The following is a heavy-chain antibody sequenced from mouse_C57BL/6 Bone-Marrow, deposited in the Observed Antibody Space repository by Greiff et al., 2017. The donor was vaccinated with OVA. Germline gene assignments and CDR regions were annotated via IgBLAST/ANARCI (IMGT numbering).Heavy chain of an antibody. CDR3: ARDEDDYYFDY. J-gene: IGHJ2*01. CDR1: GYTFTSYW. Sequence: QVQLQQPGAELVMPGASVKLSCKASGYTFTSYWMHWVKQRPGHGLEWIGEIDPSDSYTNYNQKFKGKSTLTVDKSSSTAYMQLSSLTSEDSAVYYCARDEDDYYFDYWGQGTTLTVSS. CDR2: IDPSDSYT. V-gene: IGHV1-69*01.